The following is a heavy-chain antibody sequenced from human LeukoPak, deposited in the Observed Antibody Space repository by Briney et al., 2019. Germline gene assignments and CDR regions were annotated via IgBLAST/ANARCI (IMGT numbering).Heavy chain of an antibody. Sequence: SETLSLTCTVSGGSISSGDYYWSWIRQPPGKGLEWIGYIYYSGSTYYNPSLKSRVTISVDTSKNQFSLKLSSMTAADTAVYYCARGGLFYRDNWFDPWGQGTLVTVSS. D-gene: IGHD3-16*02. CDR1: GGSISSGDYY. J-gene: IGHJ5*02. CDR3: ARGGLFYRDNWFDP. V-gene: IGHV4-30-4*01. CDR2: IYYSGST.